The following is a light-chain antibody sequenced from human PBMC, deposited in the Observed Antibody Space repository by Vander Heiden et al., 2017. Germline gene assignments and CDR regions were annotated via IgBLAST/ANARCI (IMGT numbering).Light chain of an antibody. CDR3: QQSYSTPPT. Sequence: DIQMTQSPSSLSASVGDRVTITCRASQRISSYLNWYQQKPGKAPKLLIYASSSLQSGVPTMFRGSGSGTDFTLTISSLQPEDFATYYCQQSYSTPPTFGQGTKVEIK. CDR1: QRISSY. CDR2: ASS. V-gene: IGKV1-39*01. J-gene: IGKJ1*01.